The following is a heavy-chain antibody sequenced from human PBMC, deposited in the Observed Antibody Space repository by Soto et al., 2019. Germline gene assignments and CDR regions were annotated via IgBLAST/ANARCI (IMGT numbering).Heavy chain of an antibody. D-gene: IGHD3-10*01. V-gene: IGHV4-30-4*01. Sequence: SETLSLTCTVSGGSISNGDGYWSWIRQPPGKGLEWIGYINYSGNTFYNASLKSRVTISVDTSKNQFSPRLSSVTAADTAVYYCARASWFGELSFDYWGQGTLVTVSS. CDR1: GGSISNGDGY. CDR3: ARASWFGELSFDY. CDR2: INYSGNT. J-gene: IGHJ4*02.